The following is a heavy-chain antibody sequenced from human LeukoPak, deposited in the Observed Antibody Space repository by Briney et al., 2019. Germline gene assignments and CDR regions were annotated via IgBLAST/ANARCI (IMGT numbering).Heavy chain of an antibody. Sequence: ASVNVSCMASGYTFTSYDINWVRQATGKGLEWMGWMNPNSGNTGYAQKFQGRVTMTRHTSISTAYMELSSLRSEDTAVYYCARVIMTPGGWFDPWGQGTLVTVSS. V-gene: IGHV1-8*01. CDR1: GYTFTSYD. D-gene: IGHD1-26*01. CDR2: MNPNSGNT. CDR3: ARVIMTPGGWFDP. J-gene: IGHJ5*02.